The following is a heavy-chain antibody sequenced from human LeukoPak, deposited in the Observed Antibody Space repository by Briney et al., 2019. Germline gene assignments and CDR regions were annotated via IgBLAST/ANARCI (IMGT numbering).Heavy chain of an antibody. J-gene: IGHJ4*02. Sequence: SETLSLTCTVSGGSISSYYWSWIRQPPGKGLEWIGYIYYSGRTNYNPSLKSRVTISVDTSKNQFSLKLSSVTAADTAVYYCARHQRQFDYWGQGTLVTVSS. CDR3: ARHQRQFDY. V-gene: IGHV4-59*08. CDR1: GGSISSYY. CDR2: IYYSGRT.